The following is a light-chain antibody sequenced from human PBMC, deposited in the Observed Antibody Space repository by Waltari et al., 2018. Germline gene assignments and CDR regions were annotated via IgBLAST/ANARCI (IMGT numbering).Light chain of an antibody. CDR3: SPYTTSSAPGV. CDR2: EVS. J-gene: IGLJ1*01. CDR1: DSDVGAYDF. Sequence: QSALTQPASVSGSPGQSITIPCSGTDSDVGAYDFVTWYQQHPGKAPHLIIYEVSNRPSGISNRFSASKSGNTASLTISGLQAEDEADYYCSPYTTSSAPGVFGTGTRVTVL. V-gene: IGLV2-14*01.